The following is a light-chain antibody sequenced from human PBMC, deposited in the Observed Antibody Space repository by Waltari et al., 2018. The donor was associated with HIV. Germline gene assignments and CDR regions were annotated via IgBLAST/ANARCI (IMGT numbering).Light chain of an antibody. CDR1: SRDIGTYTY. CDR3: SSYAGNNNYV. CDR2: EVN. V-gene: IGLV2-8*01. J-gene: IGLJ1*01. Sequence: QPALTQPPSASGSPGQSVTISCTGTSRDIGTYTYVSWYQQHPGRAPNLLIYEVNKRPSGVPDRFSGSKSANTASLTVSGLQVADEADYYCSSYAGNNNYVFGTGTRVT.